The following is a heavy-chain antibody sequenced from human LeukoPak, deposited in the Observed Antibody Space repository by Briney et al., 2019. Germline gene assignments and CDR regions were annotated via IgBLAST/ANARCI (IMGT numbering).Heavy chain of an antibody. V-gene: IGHV4-39*01. D-gene: IGHD2-15*01. CDR1: GGSISSSSYY. J-gene: IGHJ4*02. CDR3: AGPQYSNFDY. CDR2: IYYSGST. Sequence: SETLSLTCTVSGGSISSSSYYWAWIRQPPGKGLEWIGSIYYSGSTYYNPSLKSRVTISVDTTKNQFSLKLSSVTAADTAVYYCAGPQYSNFDYWGQGTLVTVSS.